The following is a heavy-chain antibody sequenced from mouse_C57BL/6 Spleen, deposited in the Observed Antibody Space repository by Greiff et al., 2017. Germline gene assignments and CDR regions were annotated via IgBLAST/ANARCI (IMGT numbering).Heavy chain of an antibody. V-gene: IGHV1-50*01. CDR3: ARGRLRYAMDY. D-gene: IGHD1-1*01. Sequence: VQLQQPGAELVKPGASVKLSCKASGYTFTSYWMQWVKQRPGQGLEWIGELDPSDSYTKYNQKFKGKATLTVDTSSSTAYMQLSSLTSEDSAVYYCARGRLRYAMDYWGQGTSVTVSS. CDR2: LDPSDSYT. CDR1: GYTFTSYW. J-gene: IGHJ4*01.